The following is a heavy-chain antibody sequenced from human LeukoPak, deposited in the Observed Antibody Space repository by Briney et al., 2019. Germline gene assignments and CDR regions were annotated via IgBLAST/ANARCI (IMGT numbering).Heavy chain of an antibody. CDR3: AREEGILELIY. V-gene: IGHV3-66*01. CDR1: GFTVSDNY. Sequence: GGSLRLSCAASGFTVSDNYMSWGRQAPGKGLEWVSVIYSGSNTYYADSVKGRFTISRDNSKNTLYLQMNSLRAEDTAVYYCAREEGILELIYWGQGTLVTVSS. CDR2: IYSGSNT. J-gene: IGHJ4*02. D-gene: IGHD3-10*01.